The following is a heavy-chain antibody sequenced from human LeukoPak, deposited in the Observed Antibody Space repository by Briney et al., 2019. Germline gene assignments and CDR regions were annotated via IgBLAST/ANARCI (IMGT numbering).Heavy chain of an antibody. CDR2: IYTSGST. CDR1: GGSFSGYY. J-gene: IGHJ4*02. Sequence: SETLSLTCAVYGGSFSGYYWSWIRQPAGKGLEWIGRIYTSGSTNYNPSLKSRVTISVDTSKNQFSLKLSSVTAADTAVYYCARDQKGPFDYWGQGTLVTVSS. CDR3: ARDQKGPFDY. V-gene: IGHV4-4*07.